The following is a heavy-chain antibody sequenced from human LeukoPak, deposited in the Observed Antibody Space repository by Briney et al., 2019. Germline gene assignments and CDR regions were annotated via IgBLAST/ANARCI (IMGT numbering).Heavy chain of an antibody. CDR3: ARGTIIQCSGGSCYYGMDV. D-gene: IGHD2-15*01. J-gene: IGHJ6*02. V-gene: IGHV1-8*02. CDR2: MNPNSGNT. CDR1: GGTFSSYA. Sequence: GASVKVSCKASGGTFSSYAINWVRQATGQGLEWMGWMNPNSGNTGYAQKFQGRVTMTRNTSISTAYMELSSLRSEDTAVYYCARGTIIQCSGGSCYYGMDVWGQGTTVTVSS.